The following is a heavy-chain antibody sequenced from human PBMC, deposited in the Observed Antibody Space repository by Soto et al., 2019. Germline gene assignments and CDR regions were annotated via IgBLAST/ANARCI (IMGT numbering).Heavy chain of an antibody. J-gene: IGHJ4*02. CDR3: AKDRKSGSGWYWDY. CDR2: ISGSGTST. Sequence: GGSLRLSCAASGFTFSNFAMSWVRQAPGKGLEWVSAISGSGTSTYDADSVKGRFSISSDNSKNTLYLKMNSLRAEDTAVYYRAKDRKSGSGWYWDYWGQGTLVTVSS. V-gene: IGHV3-23*01. CDR1: GFTFSNFA. D-gene: IGHD6-19*01.